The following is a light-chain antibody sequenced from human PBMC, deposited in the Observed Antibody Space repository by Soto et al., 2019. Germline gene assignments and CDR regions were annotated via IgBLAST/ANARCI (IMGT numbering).Light chain of an antibody. CDR2: GAS. V-gene: IGKV3-20*01. Sequence: IVLTQSPGTLSLSPGERATLSCRASQSVSSSDLAWYQQKPGQAPRLLIYGASSRATGIPDRFSGSGSGTDFTLTISRLEPEDFAVYYCQQYGSSGTFGQGTKVDIK. J-gene: IGKJ1*01. CDR3: QQYGSSGT. CDR1: QSVSSSD.